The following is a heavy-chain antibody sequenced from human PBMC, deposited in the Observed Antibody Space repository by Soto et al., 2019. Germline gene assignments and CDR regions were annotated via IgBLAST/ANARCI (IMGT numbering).Heavy chain of an antibody. J-gene: IGHJ6*02. D-gene: IGHD3-10*01. Sequence: PGGSLRLSCAASGLTFDDYAMHWVRQAPGKGLEWVSGISWNSGSIGYADSVKGRFTTSRDNAKNSLYLQMNSLRAEDTALYYCAKDMVRGVIIGGMDVWGQGTTVTVSS. CDR1: GLTFDDYA. CDR3: AKDMVRGVIIGGMDV. V-gene: IGHV3-9*01. CDR2: ISWNSGSI.